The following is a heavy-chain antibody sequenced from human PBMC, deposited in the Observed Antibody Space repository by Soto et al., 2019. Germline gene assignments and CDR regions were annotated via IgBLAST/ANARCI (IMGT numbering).Heavy chain of an antibody. D-gene: IGHD6-19*01. J-gene: IGHJ3*02. CDR1: GRTFINHW. Sequence: GESLKISCQVSGRTFINHWIAGVRQMPGKGLEWMGIIYPGDSDARYSPSFAGQVTISVDKSITTAYLHWSSLEASDSAVYYCARQGDMAATPADAFDSWGQGTLVTVSS. CDR2: IYPGDSDA. CDR3: ARQGDMAATPADAFDS. V-gene: IGHV5-51*01.